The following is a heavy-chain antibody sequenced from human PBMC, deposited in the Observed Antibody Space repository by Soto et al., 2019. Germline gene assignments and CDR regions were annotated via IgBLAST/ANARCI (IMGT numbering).Heavy chain of an antibody. D-gene: IGHD5-12*01. CDR1: GDSVSSNSAA. J-gene: IGHJ3*01. CDR3: VRVPNPFRLKIGYEDAYDL. V-gene: IGHV6-1*01. Sequence: SQTLSLTCAISGDSVSSNSAAWNWIRQSPSRGLEWLGRTYYRSKWYNDYAVSVKSRITINPDTSKNQFSLQLNSVTPEDTAVYYCVRVPNPFRLKIGYEDAYDLWGQGTMVTVSS. CDR2: TYYRSKWYN.